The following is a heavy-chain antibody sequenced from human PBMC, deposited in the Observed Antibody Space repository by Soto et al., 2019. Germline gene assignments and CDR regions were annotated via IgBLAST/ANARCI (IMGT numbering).Heavy chain of an antibody. CDR2: IKSKTDGGTT. V-gene: IGHV3-15*01. J-gene: IGHJ6*02. D-gene: IGHD1-7*01. CDR1: GFTFSNAC. CDR3: TTKLEIRHYYYYYGMDV. Sequence: ESLSLSCAASGFTFSNACMSWVRQAPGKGLEWVGRIKSKTDGGTTDYAAPVKGRFTISRDDSNNTLYLQMNSLKTEDTAVYYCTTKLEIRHYYYYYGMDVWGQGTTVTVSS.